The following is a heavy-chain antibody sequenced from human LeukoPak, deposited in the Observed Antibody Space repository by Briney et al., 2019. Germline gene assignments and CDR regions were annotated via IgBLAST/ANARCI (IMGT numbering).Heavy chain of an antibody. D-gene: IGHD2-15*01. CDR1: GFTFSSYW. J-gene: IGHJ3*02. V-gene: IGHV3-48*02. Sequence: GGSLRLSCAASGFTFSSYWMRWVRQAPGKGLEWVSFISGSSNTIYYAVSVKGRFTISRDNAKNSLSLQMNSLGDEDTAVYYCARLYCSGGSCYDAFDIWGQGTMVTVSS. CDR3: ARLYCSGGSCYDAFDI. CDR2: ISGSSNTI.